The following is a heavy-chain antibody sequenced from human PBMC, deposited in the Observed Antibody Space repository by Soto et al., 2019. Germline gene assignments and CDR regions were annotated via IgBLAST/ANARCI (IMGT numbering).Heavy chain of an antibody. CDR1: GVTFVGYA. V-gene: IGHV3-30-3*01. CDR3: AREISPYSSGWQRGYFDY. Sequence: SLRVPCGAAGVTFVGYAIHRVRQAPGKGLEWVAVISYDGSNKYYADSVKGRFTISRDNSKNTLYLQMNSLRADDTAVYYCAREISPYSSGWQRGYFDYWGQGTLVTVSS. CDR2: ISYDGSNK. D-gene: IGHD6-19*01. J-gene: IGHJ4*02.